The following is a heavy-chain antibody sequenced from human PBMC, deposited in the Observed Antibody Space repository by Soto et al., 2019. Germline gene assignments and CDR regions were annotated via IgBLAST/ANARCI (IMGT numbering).Heavy chain of an antibody. CDR3: ARGHYFGSGSTD. CDR2: IYPSGTS. V-gene: IGHV4-30-2*06. CDR1: GDSISGGGFS. Sequence: TSETLSLTCAVSGDSISGGGFSWNWNRQSPGKGLEWIGYIYPSGTSYFNPSLKSRVSISLDKSRNQFSLRLSSMTAADTAVYYCARGHYFGSGSTDWGHGTLVTVSS. J-gene: IGHJ4*01. D-gene: IGHD3-10*01.